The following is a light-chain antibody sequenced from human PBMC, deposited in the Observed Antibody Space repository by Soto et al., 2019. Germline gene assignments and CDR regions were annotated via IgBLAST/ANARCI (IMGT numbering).Light chain of an antibody. Sequence: QSALTQPASVSGSPGQSITISCTGTRSDVGGYYYVSWYQHHPGKAPKLMIYDVSNRPSGVSNRFSGSKSGNTASLTISGLQTEDEADYYCSSYTSSSTLVFGGGTKVTVL. V-gene: IGLV2-14*03. CDR2: DVS. J-gene: IGLJ2*01. CDR3: SSYTSSSTLV. CDR1: RSDVGGYYY.